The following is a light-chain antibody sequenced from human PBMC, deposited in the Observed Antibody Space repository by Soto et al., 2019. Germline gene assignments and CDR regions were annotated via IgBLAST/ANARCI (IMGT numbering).Light chain of an antibody. CDR1: QDISNR. CDR3: QQYVNLVT. Sequence: DIQMTQSPSSLSASVGDRVTITCQASQDISNRLNWYQQKPGKAPKLLINDASNLEAGVPSRFSGSGSWTDFTFTISSLQPEDIATYYCQQYVNLVTFGGGTKLEIK. CDR2: DAS. V-gene: IGKV1-33*01. J-gene: IGKJ4*01.